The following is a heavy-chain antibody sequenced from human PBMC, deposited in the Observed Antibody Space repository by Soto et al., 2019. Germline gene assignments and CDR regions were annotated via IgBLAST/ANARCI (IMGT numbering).Heavy chain of an antibody. J-gene: IGHJ4*02. CDR2: ISYDETNE. V-gene: IGHV3-30-3*01. D-gene: IGHD3-22*01. CDR3: SRAPFDSSGYFAY. CDR1: GFTFSRYS. Sequence: GGSLRLSCAASGFTFSRYSVHWVRQAPGKGLEWVAAISYDETNESYADSVKGRLTISRDNSKNTMFLQMSSLRPEDTAVYFCSRAPFDSSGYFAYWGQGTLVTVS.